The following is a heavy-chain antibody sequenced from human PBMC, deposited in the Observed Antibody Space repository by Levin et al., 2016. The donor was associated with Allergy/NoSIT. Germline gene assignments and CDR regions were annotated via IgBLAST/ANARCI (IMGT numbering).Heavy chain of an antibody. D-gene: IGHD3-10*01. V-gene: IGHV4-39*01. CDR1: GGSISSSSYY. CDR3: ARLAPGFGEKSPEMFTSWFDP. CDR2: IYYSGST. Sequence: SETLSLTCTVSGGSISSSSYYWGWIRQPPGKGLEWIGSIYYSGSTYYNPSLKSRVTISVDTSKNQFSLKLSSVTAADTAVYYCARLAPGFGEKSPEMFTSWFDPWGQGTLVTVSS. J-gene: IGHJ5*02.